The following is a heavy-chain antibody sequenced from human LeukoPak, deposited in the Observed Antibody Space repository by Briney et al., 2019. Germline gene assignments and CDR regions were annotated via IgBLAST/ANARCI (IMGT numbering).Heavy chain of an antibody. CDR3: ARVARFALITMIARLLAFDI. D-gene: IGHD3-22*01. J-gene: IGHJ3*02. CDR1: GYSISSGYY. CDR2: IYHSGST. Sequence: SETLSLTCTVSGYSISSGYYWGWIRQPPGKGLEWIGSIYHSGSTYYNPSLKSRVTISVDTSKNQFSLKLSSVTAADTAVYYCARVARFALITMIARLLAFDIWGQGTMVTVSS. V-gene: IGHV4-38-2*02.